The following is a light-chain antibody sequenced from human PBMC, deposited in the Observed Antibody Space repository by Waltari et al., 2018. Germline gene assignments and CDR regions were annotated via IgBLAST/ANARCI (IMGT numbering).Light chain of an antibody. Sequence: QSVLTQPPSASGTPGQRVTISCSGRSSTIGSNLVNWYQQFPGKAPKLLIYRSDQRPSGVPDRFSGSKSGTSASRAINGLQSEDEAAYYCAAWDDSLHGHWVFGGGTKVTVL. J-gene: IGLJ3*02. CDR2: RSD. CDR1: SSTIGSNL. CDR3: AAWDDSLHGHWV. V-gene: IGLV1-44*01.